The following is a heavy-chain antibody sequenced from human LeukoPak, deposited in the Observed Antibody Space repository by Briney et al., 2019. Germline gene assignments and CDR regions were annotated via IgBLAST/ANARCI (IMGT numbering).Heavy chain of an antibody. D-gene: IGHD3-3*01. Sequence: SLKVSCKASGGTFSSYAISWVRQAPGQGLEWMGGIIPIFGTANYAQKFQGRVTITTDESTSTAYMELSSLRSEDTAVYYCARGSSYDFWSGYFDYWGQGTLVTVSS. J-gene: IGHJ4*02. CDR3: ARGSSYDFWSGYFDY. CDR1: GGTFSSYA. V-gene: IGHV1-69*05. CDR2: IIPIFGTA.